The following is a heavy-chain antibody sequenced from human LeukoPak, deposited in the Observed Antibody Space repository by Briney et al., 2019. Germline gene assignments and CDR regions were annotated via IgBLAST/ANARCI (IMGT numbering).Heavy chain of an antibody. CDR1: GFTFSSFW. CDR2: IKHDGSEK. J-gene: IGHJ4*02. D-gene: IGHD6-25*01. Sequence: SGGSLRLSCAASGFTFSSFWMSWVRQAPGKGLEWVANIKHDGSEKHYVDSVKGRFIISRDNVKNSLYLQMNSLRAEDTAVYYCASDSDDYGDYWGQGTLFTVSS. CDR3: ASDSDDYGDY. V-gene: IGHV3-7*01.